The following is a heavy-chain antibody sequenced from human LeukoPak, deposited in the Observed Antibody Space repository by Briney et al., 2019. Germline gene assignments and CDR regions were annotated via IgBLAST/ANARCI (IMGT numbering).Heavy chain of an antibody. D-gene: IGHD3-10*01. CDR2: INSDGSSK. CDR1: GFTFSSYW. CDR3: ARPSGTRFGELDY. J-gene: IGHJ4*02. Sequence: PGGSLGLSCAASGFTFSSYWMHWVRQAPGKGLVWVSRINSDGSSKSYADSVKGRFTISRDNAKNTLYLQMNSLRAEDTAVYYCARPSGTRFGELDYWGQGTLVTVSS. V-gene: IGHV3-74*01.